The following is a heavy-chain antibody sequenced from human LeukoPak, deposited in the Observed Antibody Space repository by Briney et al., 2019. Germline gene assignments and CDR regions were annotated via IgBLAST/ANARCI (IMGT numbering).Heavy chain of an antibody. CDR1: GFTFSRYA. CDR2: ISGSGGST. CDR3: AKQYSSSWYYFDY. D-gene: IGHD6-13*01. V-gene: IGHV3-23*01. J-gene: IGHJ4*02. Sequence: GGSLRLSCAASGFTFSRYAMSWVRQAPGKGLEWVSAISGSGGSTYYADSVKGRFTISRDNSKNTLYLQMNSLRAEDTAVYYCAKQYSSSWYYFDYWGQGTLVTVSS.